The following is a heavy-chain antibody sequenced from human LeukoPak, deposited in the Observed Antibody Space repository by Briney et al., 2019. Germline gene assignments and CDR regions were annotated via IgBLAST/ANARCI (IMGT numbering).Heavy chain of an antibody. CDR3: ARAGIAAAGTLDY. D-gene: IGHD6-13*01. V-gene: IGHV1-69*01. Sequence: SVKVSCKASGGTFSSYAISWVRQAPGQGLEWVGGIIPIFVTADYAQKFQGRVTITADESTSTAYMELSSLRPEDTAVYYCARAGIAAAGTLDYWGQGTLVTVSS. J-gene: IGHJ4*02. CDR2: IIPIFVTA. CDR1: GGTFSSYA.